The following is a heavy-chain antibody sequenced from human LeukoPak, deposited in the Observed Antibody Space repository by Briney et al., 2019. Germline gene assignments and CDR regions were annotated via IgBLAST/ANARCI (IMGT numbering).Heavy chain of an antibody. CDR2: IIPIFGTA. CDR1: GGTFSSYA. CDR3: ATSPMTGPYYFDY. V-gene: IGHV1-69*01. D-gene: IGHD3-9*01. J-gene: IGHJ4*02. Sequence: SVKVSCKASGGTFSSYAISWVRQAPGQGLEWMGGIIPIFGTANYAQKFQGRVTITADESTSTAYMELSSLRSEDTVVYYCATSPMTGPYYFDYWGQGTLVTVSS.